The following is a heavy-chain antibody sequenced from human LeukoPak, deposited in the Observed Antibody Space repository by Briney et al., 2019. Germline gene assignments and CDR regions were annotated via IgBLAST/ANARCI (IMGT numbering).Heavy chain of an antibody. CDR3: ARDSRYCSSTSCYPYYMDV. J-gene: IGHJ6*03. CDR1: GYTFTGYY. V-gene: IGHV1-2*02. CDR2: INPNSGGT. D-gene: IGHD2-2*01. Sequence: ASVKVSCKASGYTFTGYYMHWVRQAPGQGLEWMGWINPNSGGTNYAQKFQGRVTMTRDTSIGTAYMELSRLRSDDTAVYYCARDSRYCSSTSCYPYYMDVWGKGTTVTVSS.